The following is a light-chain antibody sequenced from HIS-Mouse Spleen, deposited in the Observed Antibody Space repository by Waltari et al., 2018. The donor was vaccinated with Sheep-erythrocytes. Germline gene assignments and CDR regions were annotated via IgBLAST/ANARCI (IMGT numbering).Light chain of an antibody. Sequence: LTQPPSVSVSPGQTASITCPGTSSDVGGYNYVSWYQQHPGKAPKLMIYDVSKRPSGVPDRFSGSKSGNTASLTISGLQAEDEADYYCCSYAGSYNHVFATGTKVTVL. CDR1: SSDVGGYNY. J-gene: IGLJ1*01. CDR3: CSYAGSYNHV. V-gene: IGLV2-11*01. CDR2: DVS.